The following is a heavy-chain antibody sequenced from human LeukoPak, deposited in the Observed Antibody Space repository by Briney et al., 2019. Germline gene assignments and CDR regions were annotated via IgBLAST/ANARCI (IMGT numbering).Heavy chain of an antibody. CDR2: ISAYNGNT. J-gene: IGHJ4*02. CDR3: ARDFGDYYGSGSYDY. V-gene: IGHV1-18*01. Sequence: GSGTVSCMASGDTFTSYGRSWVGQAPGQGREGMGWISAYNGNTNSAQTLQGRVTMTTDTSTSTAYMELRSLRSDDTAVYYCARDFGDYYGSGSYDYRGQGTLVTVSS. D-gene: IGHD3-10*01. CDR1: GDTFTSYG.